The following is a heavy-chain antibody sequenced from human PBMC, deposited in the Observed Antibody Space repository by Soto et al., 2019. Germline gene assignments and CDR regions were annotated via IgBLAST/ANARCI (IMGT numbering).Heavy chain of an antibody. CDR3: ARDVPLNYYDSTYSYYALDV. CDR1: GGAFSGRA. D-gene: IGHD3-22*01. Sequence: SVKVSCKASGGAFSGRAISWLRQAPGQGLEWMGQIIPFFKGTKYAQKFQGRVTITADDSTSTAYMDLSSLTSEDTAVYYCARDVPLNYYDSTYSYYALDVWGQGTTVTVSS. V-gene: IGHV1-69*13. CDR2: IIPFFKGT. J-gene: IGHJ6*02.